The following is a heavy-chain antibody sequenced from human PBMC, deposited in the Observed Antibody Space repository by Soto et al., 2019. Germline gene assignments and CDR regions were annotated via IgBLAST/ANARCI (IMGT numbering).Heavy chain of an antibody. J-gene: IGHJ6*02. Sequence: SLRLSCTASGFTFGDYAMSWFRQAPGKGLEWVGFIRSKAYGGTTEYAASVKGRFTISRDDSKSIAYLQMNSLKTEDTAVYYCTRVPYGDHYYYGMDVWGQGTTVTVSS. V-gene: IGHV3-49*03. CDR2: IRSKAYGGTT. D-gene: IGHD4-17*01. CDR3: TRVPYGDHYYYGMDV. CDR1: GFTFGDYA.